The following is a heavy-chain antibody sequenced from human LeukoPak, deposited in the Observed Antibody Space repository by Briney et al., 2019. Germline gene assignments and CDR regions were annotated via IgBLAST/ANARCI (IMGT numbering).Heavy chain of an antibody. CDR1: GGSFSGYY. V-gene: IGHV4-34*01. CDR3: ARAGGYSYSFDP. CDR2: INHSAST. D-gene: IGHD5-18*01. Sequence: SETLSLTCAIYGGSFSGYYWSWIRQPPGKGLEWIGEINHSASTNYNPSLKSRVTISVDTSKNQLSLKLTSVTAADTAVYYCARAGGYSYSFDPWGQGTLVTVSS. J-gene: IGHJ5*02.